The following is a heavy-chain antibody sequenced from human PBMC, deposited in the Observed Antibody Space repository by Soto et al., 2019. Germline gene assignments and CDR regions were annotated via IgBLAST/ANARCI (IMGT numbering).Heavy chain of an antibody. J-gene: IGHJ4*02. V-gene: IGHV4-39*01. CDR1: GGSISSSSYY. Sequence: HSETLSLTCTVSGGSISSSSYYWGWIRQPPGKGLEWIGSIYYSGSTYYNPSLKSRVTISVDTSKNQFSLKLSSVTAADTAVYYCARLRGVGAAYIHRWGQGTLVTVSS. CDR3: ARLRGVGAAYIHR. CDR2: IYYSGST. D-gene: IGHD1-26*01.